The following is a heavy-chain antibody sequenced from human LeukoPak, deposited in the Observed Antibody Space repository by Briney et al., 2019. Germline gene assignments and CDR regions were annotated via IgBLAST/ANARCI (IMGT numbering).Heavy chain of an antibody. V-gene: IGHV3-7*03. CDR3: ARDSGDAVAVNWYFDL. D-gene: IGHD6-19*01. CDR2: IKQDGSEK. J-gene: IGHJ2*01. Sequence: GGSLRLSCAASGFTFSSYWMSWVRQAPGKGLEWVANIKQDGSEKYYVDSVKGRFTISRDNAKNSLYLQMNSLRAEDTAVYYCARDSGDAVAVNWYFDLWGRGTLVTVSS. CDR1: GFTFSSYW.